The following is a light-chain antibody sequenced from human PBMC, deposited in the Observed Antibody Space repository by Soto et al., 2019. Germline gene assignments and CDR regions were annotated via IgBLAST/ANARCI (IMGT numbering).Light chain of an antibody. CDR2: AAS. J-gene: IGKJ4*01. Sequence: IQMTQSPSSVSASVGDRVTITCRSSLCISSWLAWYQQKPGKAPKLLISAASSLPSGVPSRFSGTGSGTDFTLTISSLQPEDFATYYWQQANTFPLTFGGGTKVEIK. CDR1: LCISSW. V-gene: IGKV1-12*01. CDR3: QQANTFPLT.